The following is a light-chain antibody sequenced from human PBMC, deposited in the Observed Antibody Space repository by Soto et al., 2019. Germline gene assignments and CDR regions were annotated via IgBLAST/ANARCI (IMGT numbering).Light chain of an antibody. CDR2: EVT. CDR3: SSYTTSSTYV. V-gene: IGLV2-14*01. Sequence: QSALTQPASVSASPGQSIAISCTGTSSDVGTYDDVSWYRQHPGKAPKLLIYEVTNRPSGVSNRFSGSKSGNTASLTISGLQAEDEADYYCSSYTTSSTYVCGSGTKVTAL. J-gene: IGLJ1*01. CDR1: SSDVGTYDD.